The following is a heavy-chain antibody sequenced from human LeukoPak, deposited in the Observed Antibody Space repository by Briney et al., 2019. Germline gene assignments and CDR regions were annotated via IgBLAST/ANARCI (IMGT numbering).Heavy chain of an antibody. V-gene: IGHV3-48*03. D-gene: IGHD6-19*01. Sequence: PGGSLRLSCAASGFTFSSYEMNWVRQAPGKGLEWVSYISSSGSTIYYADSVKGRFTISRDNAKNSLYLQMNSLRAEDTAVYYCARAGIAVAGTHYYYMDVWGKGTTVTISS. CDR3: ARAGIAVAGTHYYYMDV. J-gene: IGHJ6*03. CDR1: GFTFSSYE. CDR2: ISSSGSTI.